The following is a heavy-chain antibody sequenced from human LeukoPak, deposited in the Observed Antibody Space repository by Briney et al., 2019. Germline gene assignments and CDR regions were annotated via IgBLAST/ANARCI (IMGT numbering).Heavy chain of an antibody. CDR3: ARHLSGKLSIAALTDY. CDR2: IYYSGST. V-gene: IGHV4-30-4*08. Sequence: SQTLSLTCTVSGGSISSGDYYWSWIRQPPGKGLEWIGYIYYSGSTYYNPSLKSRVTISVDTSKNQFSLKLSSVTAADTAVYYCARHLSGKLSIAALTDYWGQGTLVTVSS. J-gene: IGHJ4*02. D-gene: IGHD6-6*01. CDR1: GGSISSGDYY.